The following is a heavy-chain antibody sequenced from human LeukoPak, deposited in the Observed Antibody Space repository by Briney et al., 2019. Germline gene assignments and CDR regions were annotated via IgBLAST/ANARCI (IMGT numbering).Heavy chain of an antibody. CDR1: GYMFTNYY. V-gene: IGHV1-46*01. CDR3: ARVPLGGSQLXSFXX. Sequence: SCKXXGYMFTNYYXHWVRQAPGQGLEWMGVINPSVVTTSYAEKFQARVTMARDTSTRTAYMELRSLRSDDTAVYSCARVPLGGSQLXSFXXWG. J-gene: IGHJ4*01. D-gene: IGHD1-26*01. CDR2: INPSVVTT.